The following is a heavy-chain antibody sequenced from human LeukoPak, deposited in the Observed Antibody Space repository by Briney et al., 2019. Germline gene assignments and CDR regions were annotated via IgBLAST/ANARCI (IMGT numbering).Heavy chain of an antibody. CDR2: IISSNSTL. J-gene: IGHJ1*01. V-gene: IGHV3-48*04. CDR1: GFTFSSYS. Sequence: GGSLRLSCAAPGFTFSSYSMNWVRQAPGKGLEWVSSIISSNSTLFYADSVKGRFTISIDNAKNPLYLQLNSLRAEDTAVYFCARGAGSYYGYFQSWGQGTLVTVSS. CDR3: ARGAGSYYGYFQS. D-gene: IGHD1-26*01.